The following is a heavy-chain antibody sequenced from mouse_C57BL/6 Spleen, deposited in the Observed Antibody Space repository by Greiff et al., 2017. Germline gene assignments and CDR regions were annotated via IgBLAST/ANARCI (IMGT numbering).Heavy chain of an antibody. CDR1: GYTFTSYW. D-gene: IGHD1-3*01. J-gene: IGHJ2*01. CDR3: ARNSDSLYYLGY. V-gene: IGHV1-55*01. Sequence: QVQLQQPGAELVKPGASVKMSCKASGYTFTSYWITWVKQRPGKGLEWIGDIYPGSGSTNYNEKLKGKATLTVDTTSSTAYMQLSSLTSEDSAVYYCARNSDSLYYLGYWGQGTTLTVSS. CDR2: IYPGSGST.